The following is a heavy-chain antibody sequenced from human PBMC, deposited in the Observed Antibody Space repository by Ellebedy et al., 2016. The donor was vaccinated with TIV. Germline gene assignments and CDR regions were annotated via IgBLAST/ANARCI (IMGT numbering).Heavy chain of an antibody. J-gene: IGHJ6*02. CDR2: IWYDGSNK. CDR3: ARARGYSYGGMDV. CDR1: GFTFSSYG. V-gene: IGHV3-33*01. Sequence: PGGSLRLSCAASGFTFSSYGMHWVRQAPGKGLEWVAVIWYDGSNKYYADSVKGRFTISRDNSKNTLYLQMNSLRAEDTAVYYCARARGYSYGGMDVWGQGTTVTVSS. D-gene: IGHD5-18*01.